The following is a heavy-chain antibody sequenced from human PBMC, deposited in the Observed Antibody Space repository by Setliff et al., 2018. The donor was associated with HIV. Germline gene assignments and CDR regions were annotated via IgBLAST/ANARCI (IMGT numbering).Heavy chain of an antibody. Sequence: GGSLRLSCAASGFTFSTYWMIWVRQAPGKGRGWVAKRKQDGSEEYNVDSVKGRFSISRDNAKNSVYLQMNSLRAEDTAVYYCERGGGYRGQGTMVTVSS. V-gene: IGHV3-7*04. CDR1: GFTFSTYW. D-gene: IGHD2-15*01. J-gene: IGHJ4*02. CDR3: ERGGGY. CDR2: RKQDGSEE.